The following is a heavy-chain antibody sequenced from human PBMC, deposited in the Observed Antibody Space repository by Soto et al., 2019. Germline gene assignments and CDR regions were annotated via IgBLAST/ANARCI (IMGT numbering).Heavy chain of an antibody. CDR1: GGTFSSYA. V-gene: IGHV1-18*01. Sequence: ASVKVSCKASGGTFSSYAISWVRQAPGQGLEWMGGIIAYNGNTNYAQKLQGRVTMTTDTSTSTAYMELRSLRSDDTAVYYCALLTPLDYWGQGTLVTVSS. CDR3: ALLTPLDY. D-gene: IGHD2-15*01. CDR2: IIAYNGNT. J-gene: IGHJ4*02.